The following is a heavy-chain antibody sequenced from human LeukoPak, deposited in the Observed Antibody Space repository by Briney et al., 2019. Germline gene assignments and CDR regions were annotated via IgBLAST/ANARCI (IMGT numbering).Heavy chain of an antibody. CDR1: GFIFSDHY. D-gene: IGHD5-12*01. CDR2: SRNKANSYTT. V-gene: IGHV3-72*01. Sequence: SGGSLRLSCAATGFIFSDHYIEWVRQAPGKGLEWVGRSRNKANSYTTEYAASVKGRFTFSRDDSKNSLYLQMNGLRAEDTAVYHCARGGGGYVGFDYWGQGTLVTVSS. J-gene: IGHJ4*02. CDR3: ARGGGGYVGFDY.